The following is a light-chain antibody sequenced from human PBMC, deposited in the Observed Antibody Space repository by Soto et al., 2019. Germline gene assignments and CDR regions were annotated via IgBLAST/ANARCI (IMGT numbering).Light chain of an antibody. CDR3: TSWTTSTTMI. CDR1: SSDIGAYNF. CDR2: DVN. J-gene: IGLJ2*01. V-gene: IGLV2-14*03. Sequence: QSALTQPASVSGSPGQSINISCTRTSSDIGAYNFVSWYQQHPGKAPKLMLYDVNIRPSGVSNRFSGSKSGNTASLTISGLQAEDEADYYCTSWTTSTTMIFGGGTKVTVL.